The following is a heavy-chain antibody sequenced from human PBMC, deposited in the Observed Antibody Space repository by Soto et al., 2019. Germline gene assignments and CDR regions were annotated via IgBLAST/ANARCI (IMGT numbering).Heavy chain of an antibody. D-gene: IGHD3-22*01. V-gene: IGHV4-31*03. CDR3: ARVNDSSGYYYRYDYYFDY. CDR1: GGSISSGGYY. Sequence: QVQLQESGPGLVKPSQTLSLTCTVSGGSISSGGYYWSWIRQHPGKGLEWIGYIYYSGSTYYNPSLKSRVTISVDTSKNQFSLKLSSVTAADTAVYYCARVNDSSGYYYRYDYYFDYWGQGTLVTVSS. CDR2: IYYSGST. J-gene: IGHJ4*02.